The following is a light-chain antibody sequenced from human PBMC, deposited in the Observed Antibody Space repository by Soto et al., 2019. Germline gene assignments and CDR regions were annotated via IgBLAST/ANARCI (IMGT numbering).Light chain of an antibody. CDR2: KAS. Sequence: PITQSPSTLSGSVGDRVTITCRASQTISSWLAWYQQQPGRAPKLLIYKASTVKSGVPSRFSGSGSGTDFTLTFSSIDPEYFAVYYRQQRSNWPTFGQGTKV. CDR3: QQRSNWPT. CDR1: QTISSW. J-gene: IGKJ1*01. V-gene: IGKV1-5*03.